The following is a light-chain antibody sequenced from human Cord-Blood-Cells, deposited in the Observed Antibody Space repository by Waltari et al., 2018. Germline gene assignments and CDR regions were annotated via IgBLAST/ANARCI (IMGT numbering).Light chain of an antibody. CDR3: QSYDSSLSAYVV. CDR2: GNS. J-gene: IGLJ2*01. CDR1: SSKIGAGYD. V-gene: IGLV1-40*01. Sequence: QSVLTQPPSVSGAPGQRVTISCTGSSSKIGAGYDVHGYQQLPGTAPKLLIYGNSNRPSGVPDRFSGSKSGTSASLAITGLQAEDEADYYCQSYDSSLSAYVVFGGGTKLTVL.